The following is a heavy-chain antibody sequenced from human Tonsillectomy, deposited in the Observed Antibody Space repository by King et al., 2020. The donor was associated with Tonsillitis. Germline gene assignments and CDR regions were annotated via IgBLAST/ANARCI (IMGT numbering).Heavy chain of an antibody. V-gene: IGHV3-33*05. CDR3: AKDLYPGYYYVVLDY. CDR2: ISYDGSNK. Sequence: VQLVESGGGVVQPGRSLRLSCAASGFTFSSYGMHWVRQAPGKGLEWVAVISYDGSNKYYADSVKGRFTISRDNSKNTLYLQMNSLRAEDTAVYYCAKDLYPGYYYVVLDYWGQGTLVTVSS. CDR1: GFTFSSYG. D-gene: IGHD3-22*01. J-gene: IGHJ4*02.